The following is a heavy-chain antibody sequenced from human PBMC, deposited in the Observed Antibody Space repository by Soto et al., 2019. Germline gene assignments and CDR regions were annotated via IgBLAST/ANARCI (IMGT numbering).Heavy chain of an antibody. V-gene: IGHV1-69*01. CDR2: NLPLFNIS. CDR3: ARRRLGYGSWYFDL. CDR1: GGAFSSYA. D-gene: IGHD3-10*01. Sequence: QVQLVQSGAEVKKPGSSVKVSCKASGGAFSSYAISWVRQAPGQGLEWMVGNLPLFNISNYAQKFQSRVTITADEPTSTAYMDLSNLTSEDTAVYYCARRRLGYGSWYFDLWCRGTLITVSS. J-gene: IGHJ2*01.